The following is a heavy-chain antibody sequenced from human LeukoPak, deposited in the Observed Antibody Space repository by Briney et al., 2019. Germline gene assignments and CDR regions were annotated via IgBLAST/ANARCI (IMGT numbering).Heavy chain of an antibody. D-gene: IGHD3-3*02. CDR2: ISSSSSYI. Sequence: GGSLRLSCAASGFTFSSYSMNWVRQAPGKGLEWVSSISSSSSYIYYADSVKGRFTTSRDNAKNSLYLQMNSLRAEDTAVYYCAKVSTPGILGVHYYYYYGMDVWGQGTTVTVSS. J-gene: IGHJ6*02. V-gene: IGHV3-21*01. CDR1: GFTFSSYS. CDR3: AKVSTPGILGVHYYYYYGMDV.